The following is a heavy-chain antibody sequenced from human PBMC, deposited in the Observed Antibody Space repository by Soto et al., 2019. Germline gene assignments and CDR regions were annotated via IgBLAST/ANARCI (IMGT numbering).Heavy chain of an antibody. CDR2: ISGSGGST. CDR1: VFTFSSYA. V-gene: IGHV3-23*01. Sequence: PGGSLRLSCAASVFTFSSYAMSWVRQSPGKGLEWVSAISGSGGSTYYADSVKGRFTISRDNSKNTLYLQMNSMSAEDTAVYYCAKGRGYCSSTSCYHYYYYGMDVWGQGTTVTVSS. J-gene: IGHJ6*02. CDR3: AKGRGYCSSTSCYHYYYYGMDV. D-gene: IGHD2-2*01.